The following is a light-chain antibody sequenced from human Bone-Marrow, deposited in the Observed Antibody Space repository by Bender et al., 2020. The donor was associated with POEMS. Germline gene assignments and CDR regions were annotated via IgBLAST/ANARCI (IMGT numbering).Light chain of an antibody. CDR1: NLGRKY. CDR2: KDN. Sequence: SYELTQPPSVSVSAGQTATLTCYGLNLGRKYVSWYQLKPGQSPLSVIYKDNQRPSGIPERFSGSYSGFTATLTISGTQSMDEADYSCLVWENSVHPVFGGGTKLTVL. J-gene: IGLJ3*02. CDR3: LVWENSVHPV. V-gene: IGLV3-1*01.